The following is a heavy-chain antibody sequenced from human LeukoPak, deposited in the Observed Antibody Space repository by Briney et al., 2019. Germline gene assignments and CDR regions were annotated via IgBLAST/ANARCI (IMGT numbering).Heavy chain of an antibody. D-gene: IGHD4-17*01. V-gene: IGHV3-33*08. Sequence: GGSLRLSCAASGFTFSSYGMHWVRQAPGKGLEWVAVIWYDGSNKYYADSVKGRFTISRDNSKNTLYLQMNSLRAEDTAVYYCARDLSDYGDYVAYWGQGTLVTVSS. CDR1: GFTFSSYG. J-gene: IGHJ4*02. CDR2: IWYDGSNK. CDR3: ARDLSDYGDYVAY.